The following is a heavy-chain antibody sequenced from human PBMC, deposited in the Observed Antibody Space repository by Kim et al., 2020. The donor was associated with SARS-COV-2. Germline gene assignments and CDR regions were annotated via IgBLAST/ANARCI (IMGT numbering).Heavy chain of an antibody. CDR2: ISYDGSNK. D-gene: IGHD6-6*01. J-gene: IGHJ4*02. CDR1: GFTFSSYG. V-gene: IGHV3-30*18. Sequence: GGSLRLSCAASGFTFSSYGMHWVRQAPGKGLEWVAVISYDGSNKYYADSVKGRITISRDNSKNTLYLQMNSLRAEDTAVYYCAKESSSSSFDYWGQGTLV. CDR3: AKESSSSSFDY.